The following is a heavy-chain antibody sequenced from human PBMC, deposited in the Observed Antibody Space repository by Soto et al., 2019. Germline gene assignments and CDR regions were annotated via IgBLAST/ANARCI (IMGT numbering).Heavy chain of an antibody. CDR2: IIPIAAIA. CDR3: ARGSTIVRGAPSMFDP. Sequence: QVQLVQSGAEVKKPGSSVKVSCKASGGTFSRYTINWVRQAPGQGLEWMGMIIPIAAIANYTQKFQGRVTITVDQSSTTAYMELSSLRSDDTAVYYCARGSTIVRGAPSMFDPWGQGTLVTVSS. CDR1: GGTFSRYT. V-gene: IGHV1-69*02. D-gene: IGHD3-10*01. J-gene: IGHJ5*02.